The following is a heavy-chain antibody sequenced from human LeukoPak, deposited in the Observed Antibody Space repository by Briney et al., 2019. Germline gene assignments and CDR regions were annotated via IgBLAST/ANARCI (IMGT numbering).Heavy chain of an antibody. D-gene: IGHD6-13*01. CDR3: ASINRQQLGQCDY. J-gene: IGHJ4*02. V-gene: IGHV4-34*01. Sequence: KTSETLSLTCAVYGGSFSGYYWSWIRQPPGKGLEWIGEINHSGSTNYNPSLKSRVTISVDTSKNQFSLKLSSVTAADTAVYYCASINRQQLGQCDYWGQGTLVTVSS. CDR2: INHSGST. CDR1: GGSFSGYY.